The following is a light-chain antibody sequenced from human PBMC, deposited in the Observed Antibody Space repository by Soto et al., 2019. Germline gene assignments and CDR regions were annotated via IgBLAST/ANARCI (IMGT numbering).Light chain of an antibody. J-gene: IGKJ4*01. CDR1: QTVSKNY. CDR3: QQYASAPLT. CDR2: GAF. Sequence: EIVLTQSPGTLSLSPVERATLSCRASQTVSKNYLAWFQQNSGQAPRLLISGAFNRATGIPDRFSGSGTGTDFTPIISRLEPEDFTMYYCQQYASAPLTFGGRTKVYIK. V-gene: IGKV3-20*01.